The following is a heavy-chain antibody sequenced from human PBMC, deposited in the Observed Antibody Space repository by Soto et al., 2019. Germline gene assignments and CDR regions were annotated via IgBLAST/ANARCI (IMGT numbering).Heavy chain of an antibody. CDR1: GDRFSKFG. D-gene: IGHD6-25*01. CDR3: ASDHSGPD. J-gene: IGHJ4*02. CDR2: ISGYSGQT. Sequence: GPEVRKPGASVNVSCMASGDRFSKFGINWVRQAPGQGLEWMGWISGYSGQTNYAQKFQGRVTMTRDTSTTTAYMELRTLRSDDTAVYFCASDHSGPDWGQGTLVTVSS. V-gene: IGHV1-18*01.